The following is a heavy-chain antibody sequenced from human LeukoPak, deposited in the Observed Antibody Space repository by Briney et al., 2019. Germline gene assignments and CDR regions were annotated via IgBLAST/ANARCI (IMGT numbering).Heavy chain of an antibody. Sequence: ASVKVSCKASGGTFSSYTISWVRQAPGQGLEWMGRIIPILGIANYAQKFQGRVTITADKSTSTAYMVLSSLRSEDTAVYYCAWTYYYDSSGYYPRAWGQGTLVTVSS. J-gene: IGHJ5*02. CDR3: AWTYYYDSSGYYPRA. CDR1: GGTFSSYT. D-gene: IGHD3-22*01. CDR2: IIPILGIA. V-gene: IGHV1-69*02.